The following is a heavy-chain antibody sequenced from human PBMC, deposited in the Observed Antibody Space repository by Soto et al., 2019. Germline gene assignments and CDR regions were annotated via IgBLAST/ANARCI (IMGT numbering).Heavy chain of an antibody. V-gene: IGHV4-39*01. CDR1: GGSISSSSYY. CDR3: ARHKDFSFDY. J-gene: IGHJ4*02. CDR2: TYYSGST. Sequence: SETLSLTCTVSGGSISSSSYYWGWIRQPPGKGLEWIGSTYYSGSTYYNPSLKSRVTISVDTSKNQFSLKLSSVTAADTAVYYCARHKDFSFDYWGQGTLVTVSS.